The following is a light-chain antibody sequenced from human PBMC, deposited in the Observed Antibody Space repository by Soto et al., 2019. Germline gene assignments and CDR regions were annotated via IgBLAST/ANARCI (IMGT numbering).Light chain of an antibody. Sequence: EIVMTQSPATLSLSPGERATLSCRASQSVSRNLAWYQRKPGQAPRLLIYGASTRATGIPARFSGSGSGTEFTLTISSLQSEDFAVYYCQHFNNWRLIFGGGTKVEIK. CDR3: QHFNNWRLI. V-gene: IGKV3-15*01. CDR1: QSVSRN. J-gene: IGKJ4*01. CDR2: GAS.